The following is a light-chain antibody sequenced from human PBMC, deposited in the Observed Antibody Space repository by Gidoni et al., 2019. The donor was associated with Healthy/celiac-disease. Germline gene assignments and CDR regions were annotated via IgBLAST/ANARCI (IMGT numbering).Light chain of an antibody. CDR1: QDISNY. CDR2: DAS. Sequence: DIQMTQSPSSLSASVGGRVTISCQASQDISNYLNWYQQKPGKAPKLLIYDASNLETGVPSRFSGSGSGTDFTLTISSLQPEDIATYYCQQYDNLFTFGGGTKVEIK. CDR3: QQYDNLFT. J-gene: IGKJ4*01. V-gene: IGKV1-33*01.